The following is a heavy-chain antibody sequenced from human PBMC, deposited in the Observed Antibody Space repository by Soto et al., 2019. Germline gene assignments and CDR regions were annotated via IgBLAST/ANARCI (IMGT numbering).Heavy chain of an antibody. CDR2: INPSGGST. D-gene: IGHD2-15*01. V-gene: IGHV1-46*01. Sequence: QVQLVQSGAEVKKPGASVKVSCKASGYTFTSYYMHWVRQAPGQGLEWMGIINPSGGSTSYAQKFQGRVTMTRDTSTSTVYMELSSLRSEDTAVYYCARLGDCSGGSCSGGFDYWSQGTLVTVSS. CDR3: ARLGDCSGGSCSGGFDY. CDR1: GYTFTSYY. J-gene: IGHJ4*02.